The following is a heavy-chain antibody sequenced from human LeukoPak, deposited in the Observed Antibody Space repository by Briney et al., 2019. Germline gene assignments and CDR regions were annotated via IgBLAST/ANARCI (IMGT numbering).Heavy chain of an antibody. J-gene: IGHJ3*02. CDR1: GGSISSYY. CDR2: IYYSGST. CDR3: ARLAVGATTDDAFDI. Sequence: PSETLPLTCTVSGGSISSYYWRWIRQPPGKGLEWIGYIYYSGSTNYNPSLKSRVTISVDTSKNQFSLKLSSVTAADTAVYYCARLAVGATTDDAFDIWGQGTMVTVSS. D-gene: IGHD1-26*01. V-gene: IGHV4-59*01.